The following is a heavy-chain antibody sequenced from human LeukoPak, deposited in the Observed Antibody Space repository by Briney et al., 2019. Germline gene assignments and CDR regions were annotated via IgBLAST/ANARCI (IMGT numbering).Heavy chain of an antibody. Sequence: GGSLRLSCAASGFTVSSKYMTWVRQAPGKGLEWVSVINSAGNTYYADSVKGRFTISRDNSKNTVYLQMNSLRAEDTAVYYCARDDSTKPSDYWGQGTPVTVSS. D-gene: IGHD2-8*01. J-gene: IGHJ4*02. V-gene: IGHV3-53*01. CDR3: ARDDSTKPSDY. CDR2: INSAGNT. CDR1: GFTVSSKY.